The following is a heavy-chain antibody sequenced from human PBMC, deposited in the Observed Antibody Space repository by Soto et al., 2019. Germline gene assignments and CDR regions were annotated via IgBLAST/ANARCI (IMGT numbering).Heavy chain of an antibody. CDR2: ISSSSSYI. V-gene: IGHV3-21*01. CDR3: ARDPTSSSWFDY. Sequence: EVQLVESGGGLVKPGGSLRLSCAASGFTFSSYSMNWVRQATGKGLEWVSSISSSSSYIYYADSVKGRFTISRDNAKNSLDLQMNSLRAEDTAVYYCARDPTSSSWFDYWGQGTLVTVSS. CDR1: GFTFSSYS. D-gene: IGHD6-13*01. J-gene: IGHJ4*02.